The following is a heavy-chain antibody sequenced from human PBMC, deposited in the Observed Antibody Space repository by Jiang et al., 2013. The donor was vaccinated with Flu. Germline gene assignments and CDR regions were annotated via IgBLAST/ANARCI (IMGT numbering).Heavy chain of an antibody. D-gene: IGHD4-23*01. Sequence: ETLSLTCTVSGGSISSSSYYWGWIRQPPGKGLEWIGSIYYSGSTYYNPSLKSRVTISVDTSKNQFSLKLSSVTAADTAVYYCARHGATTVVTPRAFDIWGQGTMVTVSS. CDR3: ARHGATTVVTPRAFDI. V-gene: IGHV4-39*01. CDR1: GGSISSSSYY. CDR2: IYYSGST. J-gene: IGHJ3*02.